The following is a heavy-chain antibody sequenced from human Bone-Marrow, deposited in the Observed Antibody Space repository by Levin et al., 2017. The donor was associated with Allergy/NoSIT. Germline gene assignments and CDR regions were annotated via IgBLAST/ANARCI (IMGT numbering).Heavy chain of an antibody. CDR3: AKDKGGGSNTYFGMDV. CDR1: GFSFDDYG. J-gene: IGHJ6*02. V-gene: IGHV3-9*01. D-gene: IGHD1-26*01. Sequence: GGSLRLSCAASGFSFDDYGMHWVRQVPGKGLEWISGIGWNSGNIGYADSVKGRFTISRDNAKKSLYLQMDSLRAEDTALYYCAKDKGGGSNTYFGMDVWGQGTTVTVSS. CDR2: IGWNSGNI.